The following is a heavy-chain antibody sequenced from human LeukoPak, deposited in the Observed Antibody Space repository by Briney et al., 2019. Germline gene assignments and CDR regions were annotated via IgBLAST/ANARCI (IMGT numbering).Heavy chain of an antibody. CDR3: AREVSYGIDY. CDR1: GGSISSYY. D-gene: IGHD5-18*01. Sequence: SETLSLTCTVSGGSISSYYWSWIRQPPGKGLEWIGYIYYSGSTNYNPSLKSRVTISVDTSKNQFSLKLSSVTAADTAVYYCAREVSYGIDYWGQGTLVTVSS. CDR2: IYYSGST. J-gene: IGHJ4*02. V-gene: IGHV4-59*01.